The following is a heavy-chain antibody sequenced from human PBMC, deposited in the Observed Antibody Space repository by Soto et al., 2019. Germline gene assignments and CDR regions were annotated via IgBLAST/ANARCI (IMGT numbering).Heavy chain of an antibody. D-gene: IGHD2-2*01. CDR1: GYTFTSYG. J-gene: IGHJ4*02. V-gene: IGHV1-18*01. CDR3: ARDHALGGPFDY. CDR2: INAYNGNT. Sequence: QVQLVQSGAEVKKPGASVKVSCKASGYTFTSYGISWVRQAPGQGLEWMGWINAYNGNTKYAQKLQGRVTMTTDTSASTAYMERRSLRSGDTAVYYCARDHALGGPFDYWGQRTLVPVSS.